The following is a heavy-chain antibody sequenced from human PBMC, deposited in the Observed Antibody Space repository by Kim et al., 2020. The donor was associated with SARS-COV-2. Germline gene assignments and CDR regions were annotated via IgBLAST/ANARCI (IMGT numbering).Heavy chain of an antibody. CDR3: AKGINILTGYYPGSVDY. CDR2: IYISESTSEST. CDR1: GGSINSGSYY. D-gene: IGHD3-9*01. V-gene: IGHV4-61*02. J-gene: IGHJ4*02. Sequence: SETLSLTCTVSGGSINSGSYYWSWIRQPAGKGLEWIGRIYISESTSESTNYNPSLKSRVTISVDTSKNQFSLKLSSATAADTAMYYCAKGINILTGYYPGSVDYWGQGTLVTVSS.